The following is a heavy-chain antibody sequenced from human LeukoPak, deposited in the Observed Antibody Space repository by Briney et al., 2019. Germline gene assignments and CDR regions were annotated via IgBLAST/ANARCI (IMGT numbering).Heavy chain of an antibody. CDR3: ARDFGQWQLNGGYYFDY. D-gene: IGHD1-26*01. J-gene: IGHJ4*02. CDR2: ISYDGSNK. Sequence: GGSLRHSCAASGFTFSSFVMLWVRQAPGKGLEWVAVISYDGSNKYYADSVKGRFTISNDNSKNTLYLQINSLRAHDTALYYCARDFGQWQLNGGYYFDYWGKGTLVTVSS. V-gene: IGHV3-30*03. CDR1: GFTFSSFV.